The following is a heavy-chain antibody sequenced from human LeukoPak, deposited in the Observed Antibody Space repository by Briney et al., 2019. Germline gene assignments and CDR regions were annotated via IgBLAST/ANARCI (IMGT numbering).Heavy chain of an antibody. CDR3: ARAGYCSGGSCYHNWFDP. J-gene: IGHJ5*02. CDR2: INPSGGST. Sequence: EASVTVSCKASGYTFTSYYMHWVRQAPGQGLEWMGIINPSGGSTSYAQKFQGRVTMTRDTSTSTVYVELSSLRSEDTAEYYCARAGYCSGGSCYHNWFDPWGQGTLVTVSS. CDR1: GYTFTSYY. V-gene: IGHV1-46*01. D-gene: IGHD2-15*01.